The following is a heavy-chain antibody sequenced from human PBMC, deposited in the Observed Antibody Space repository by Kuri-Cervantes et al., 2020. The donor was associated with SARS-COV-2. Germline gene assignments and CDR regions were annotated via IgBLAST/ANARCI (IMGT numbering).Heavy chain of an antibody. CDR2: INPNSGGT. CDR3: ASAWVGDEYYFDY. CDR1: GYTFTGYY. J-gene: IGHJ4*02. Sequence: ASVKVSCKASGYTFTGYYMHWVRQAPGQGLEWMGWINPNSGGTNYAQKFQGWVTMTRGTSISTAYMELSRLRSEDTAVYYCASAWVGDEYYFDYWGQGTLVTVSS. D-gene: IGHD4-17*01. V-gene: IGHV1-2*04.